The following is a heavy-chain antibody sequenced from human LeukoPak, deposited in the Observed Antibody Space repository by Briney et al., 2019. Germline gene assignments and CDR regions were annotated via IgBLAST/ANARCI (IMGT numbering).Heavy chain of an antibody. CDR3: ARDPNYGDYPDAFDI. D-gene: IGHD4-17*01. CDR1: GFTFSSYS. Sequence: GGSLRLSCAASGFTFSSYSMNWVRQAPGKGLEWVSYISSSSSTIYYADSVKGRFTISRDNAKNSLYLQMNSLRDEDTAVYYYARDPNYGDYPDAFDIWGQGTMVTVSS. CDR2: ISSSSSTI. J-gene: IGHJ3*02. V-gene: IGHV3-48*02.